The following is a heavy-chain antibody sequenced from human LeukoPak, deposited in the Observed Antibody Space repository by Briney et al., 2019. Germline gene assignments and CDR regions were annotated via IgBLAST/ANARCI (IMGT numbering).Heavy chain of an antibody. Sequence: GGSLRLSCAASGFAFCTYGMHWVRQAPGKGLEWVTTISIDGSDKYYADSVKGRFTISRDNSENTLYLQMSSLRAEDTAVYYCAKGYFGNYFDCWGQGALVTVSS. D-gene: IGHD2/OR15-2a*01. CDR2: ISIDGSDK. V-gene: IGHV3-30*18. CDR3: AKGYFGNYFDC. CDR1: GFAFCTYG. J-gene: IGHJ4*02.